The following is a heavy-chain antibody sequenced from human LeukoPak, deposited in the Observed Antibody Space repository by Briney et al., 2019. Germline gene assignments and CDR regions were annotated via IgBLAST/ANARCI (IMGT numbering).Heavy chain of an antibody. CDR1: GFTFSSYA. J-gene: IGHJ4*02. CDR2: ISSSGGGT. D-gene: IGHD6-13*01. CDR3: AKDPGSSWYWS. Sequence: GGSLRLSCAGSGFTFSSYAMTWVRQAPGKGLEWVSSISSSGGGTYYTDSVKGRFTISRDNSKNTLYLQMNSLRAEDTAVYYCAKDPGSSWYWSWGQGTLVTVSS. V-gene: IGHV3-23*01.